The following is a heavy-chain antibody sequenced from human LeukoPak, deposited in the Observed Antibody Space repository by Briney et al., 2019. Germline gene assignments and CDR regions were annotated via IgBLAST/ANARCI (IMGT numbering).Heavy chain of an antibody. CDR3: VRGHGPGSFLMDF. CDR1: GFSFSDYS. Sequence: QPGGSLRLSCAASGFSFSDYSVHWVRQAPGKGLEWVAFSSSDGSRSYYEDSVKGRFTVSRDNSKNPLCLQMSSLTPEDTAVYYYVRGHGPGSFLMDFWGQGTRVTVSS. V-gene: IGHV3-30*04. D-gene: IGHD3-10*01. CDR2: SSSDGSRS. J-gene: IGHJ4*02.